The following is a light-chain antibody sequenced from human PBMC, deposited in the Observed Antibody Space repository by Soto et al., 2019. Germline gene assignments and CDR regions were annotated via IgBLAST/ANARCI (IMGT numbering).Light chain of an antibody. J-gene: IGKJ1*01. CDR3: LQYYNEPLT. Sequence: AIQMTQSPSSLSASVGDRVTITCRASQGIRNDLGWYQQKPGKAPKFLIYSASTLQSGVPSRFSASGSGTDFTLTISSLQPEDFATYYCLQYYNEPLTFGQGTKVEVK. CDR2: SAS. CDR1: QGIRND. V-gene: IGKV1-6*02.